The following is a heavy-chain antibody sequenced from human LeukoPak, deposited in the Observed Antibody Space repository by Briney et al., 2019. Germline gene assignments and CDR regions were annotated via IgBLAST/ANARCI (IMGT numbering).Heavy chain of an antibody. CDR2: IYYSGST. J-gene: IGHJ6*02. Sequence: PSETLSLTCTVSGGSISSGDYYWSWIRQPPGKGLEWIGYIYYSGSTYYNPSLKSRVTISVDTSKNHFSLQLNSVTPEDTALYYCARQRWFGEMHLYGMDVWGQGTTVTVSS. CDR1: GGSISSGDYY. CDR3: ARQRWFGEMHLYGMDV. D-gene: IGHD3-10*01. V-gene: IGHV4-30-4*01.